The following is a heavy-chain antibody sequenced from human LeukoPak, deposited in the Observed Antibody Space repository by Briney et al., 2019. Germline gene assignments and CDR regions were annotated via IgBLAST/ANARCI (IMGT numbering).Heavy chain of an antibody. CDR2: IYHSGST. Sequence: PSETLSLTCTVSGGSISSYYWSWIRQPPGKGLEWIGYIYHSGSTYYNPSLKSRVTISVDRSKNQFSLKLSSVTAADTAVYYCASLPRLYDFWSGYPDAFDIWGQGTMVTVSS. V-gene: IGHV4-59*12. D-gene: IGHD3-3*01. CDR3: ASLPRLYDFWSGYPDAFDI. J-gene: IGHJ3*02. CDR1: GGSISSYY.